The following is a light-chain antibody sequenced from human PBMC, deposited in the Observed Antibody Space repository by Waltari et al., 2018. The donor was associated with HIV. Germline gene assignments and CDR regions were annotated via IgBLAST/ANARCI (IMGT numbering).Light chain of an antibody. CDR1: QSVSSSY. CDR3: QQYGSSPTWT. CDR2: GAS. Sequence: EIVLTQSPGTLSLSPGERATLSCRASQSVSSSYLAWYQQKPGQAPRLLIYGASSRATGIPDRFSGSGSGTDLTLTISRLEPEDFAMYFCQQYGSSPTWTFGQGTKVEIK. J-gene: IGKJ1*01. V-gene: IGKV3-20*01.